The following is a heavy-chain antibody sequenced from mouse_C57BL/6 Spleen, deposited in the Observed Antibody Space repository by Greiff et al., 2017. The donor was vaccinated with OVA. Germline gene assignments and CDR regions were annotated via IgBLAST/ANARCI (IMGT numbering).Heavy chain of an antibody. CDR1: GYSITSGYY. J-gene: IGHJ3*01. CDR2: ISYDGSN. V-gene: IGHV3-6*01. Sequence: VQLKESGPGLVKPSQSLSLTCSVTGYSITSGYYWNWIRQFPGNKLEWMGYISYDGSNNYNPSLKNRISITRDTSKNQFFLKLNSVTTEDTATYYCARPPMVTGGAYWGQGTLVTVSA. CDR3: ARPPMVTGGAY. D-gene: IGHD2-2*01.